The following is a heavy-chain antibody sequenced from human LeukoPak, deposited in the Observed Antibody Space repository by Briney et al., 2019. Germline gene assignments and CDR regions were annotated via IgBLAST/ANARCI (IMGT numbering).Heavy chain of an antibody. Sequence: GASVKVSCKASGYTFTGYYMHWVRQAPGQGLEWMGWINPNSGGTNYAQKFQGRVTMTRDTSISTAYMELSRLRSDDTAVYYCAKDRARVAPMVDAFDIWGQGTMVTVSS. D-gene: IGHD5-12*01. CDR2: INPNSGGT. V-gene: IGHV1-2*02. J-gene: IGHJ3*02. CDR1: GYTFTGYY. CDR3: AKDRARVAPMVDAFDI.